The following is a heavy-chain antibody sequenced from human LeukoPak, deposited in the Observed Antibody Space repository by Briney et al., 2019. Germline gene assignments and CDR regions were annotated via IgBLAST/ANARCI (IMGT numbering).Heavy chain of an antibody. D-gene: IGHD2-2*01. Sequence: PGGSLRLSCAASGFTFSSYWMTWVRQAPGKGLKWVPNIRQDGGVKYYMDSAKGRFTLSRDNAKSSLYLQMNSLRVEDTAMYFCARTVVVVVGASDYFDYWGQGTLVTVSS. CDR2: IRQDGGVK. J-gene: IGHJ4*02. CDR3: ARTVVVVVGASDYFDY. CDR1: GFTFSSYW. V-gene: IGHV3-7*03.